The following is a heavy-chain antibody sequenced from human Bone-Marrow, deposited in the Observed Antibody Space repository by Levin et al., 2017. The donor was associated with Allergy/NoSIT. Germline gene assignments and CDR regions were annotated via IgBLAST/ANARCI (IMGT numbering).Heavy chain of an antibody. CDR3: ARIPHYDDGSSDYDPGYYFDH. CDR1: GGSISHYY. V-gene: IGHV4-59*01. CDR2: IYYSGST. Sequence: SETLSLTCTVSGGSISHYYWSWIRQPPGKRLEWIGYIYYSGSTNYNPSLQSRVAISVDTSKNQLPRKLSSVTAADTALYYCARIPHYDDGSSDYDPGYYFDHWGQGALVIVSS. J-gene: IGHJ4*02. D-gene: IGHD3-22*01.